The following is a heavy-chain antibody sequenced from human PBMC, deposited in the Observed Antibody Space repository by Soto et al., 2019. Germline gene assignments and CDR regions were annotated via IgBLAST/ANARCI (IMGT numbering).Heavy chain of an antibody. CDR3: ARESEDLTSNFDY. CDR2: ISSTTNYI. J-gene: IGHJ4*02. Sequence: GGSLRLSFAASGFTFRTFGMNWVRQAPGKGLEWVSSISSTTNYIYYGDSMKGRFTISRDNAKNSLYLEMNSLRAEDTAVYYCARESEDLTSNFDYWGQGTLVTVSS. V-gene: IGHV3-21*06. CDR1: GFTFRTFG.